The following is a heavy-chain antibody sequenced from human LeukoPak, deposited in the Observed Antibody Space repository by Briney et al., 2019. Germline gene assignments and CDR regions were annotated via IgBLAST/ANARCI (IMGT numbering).Heavy chain of an antibody. Sequence: PGGSLRLSCAASGFTFSSYATHWVRQAPGKGLEWVAVISYDGSNKYYADSVKGRFTISRDNSKNTLYLQMNSLRAEDTAVYYCARRSQYTSDYWGQGTLVTVSS. CDR2: ISYDGSNK. CDR3: ARRSQYTSDY. CDR1: GFTFSSYA. V-gene: IGHV3-30*04. J-gene: IGHJ4*02. D-gene: IGHD4-11*01.